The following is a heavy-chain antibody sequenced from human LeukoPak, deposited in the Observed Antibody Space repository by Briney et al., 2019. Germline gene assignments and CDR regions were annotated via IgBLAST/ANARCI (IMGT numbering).Heavy chain of an antibody. CDR3: TTDLGITMIRGVIVY. V-gene: IGHV3-15*01. J-gene: IGHJ4*02. Sequence: PGGPLRLSCAASGFGFTNAWMSWVRQAPGKGLEWVGRIKSKGDGETTDYAAPVKGRFTMSRDDAKATQYLQINSLITEDTAVYYCTTDLGITMIRGVIVYWGQGTLATVSS. CDR1: GFGFTNAW. CDR2: IKSKGDGETT. D-gene: IGHD3-10*01.